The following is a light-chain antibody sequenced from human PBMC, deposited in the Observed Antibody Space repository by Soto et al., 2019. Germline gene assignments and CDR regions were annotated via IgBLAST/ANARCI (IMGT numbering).Light chain of an antibody. CDR1: QSVSSSY. Sequence: EMVLTQSPGTLSLSPGERATLSCMASQSVSSSYLAWYQHKPGQAPRLLIYGASSRATGIPDRFSGSGSGTDFTLTISRLEPEDFAVYYCQQYGSSPHTFGQGTKLEIK. V-gene: IGKV3-20*01. J-gene: IGKJ2*01. CDR3: QQYGSSPHT. CDR2: GAS.